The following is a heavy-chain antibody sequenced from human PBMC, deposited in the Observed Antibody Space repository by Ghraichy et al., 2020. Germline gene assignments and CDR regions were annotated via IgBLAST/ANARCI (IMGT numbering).Heavy chain of an antibody. D-gene: IGHD3-22*01. CDR1: GFTFSTYW. Sequence: GGSLRLSCAASGFTFSTYWMSWVRQAPGKGLEWVANIKQDGSEKYYVDSVKGRFTISRDNTKNSLYLQMNSLRAEDTAVYYCARGSGYSYYFDYWSHGPLLIGSP. J-gene: IGHJ4*01. CDR3: ARGSGYSYYFDY. CDR2: IKQDGSEK. V-gene: IGHV3-7*03.